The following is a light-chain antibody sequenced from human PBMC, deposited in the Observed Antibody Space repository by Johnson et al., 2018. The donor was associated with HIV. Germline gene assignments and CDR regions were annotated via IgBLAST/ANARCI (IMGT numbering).Light chain of an antibody. CDR1: SSNIGNNY. J-gene: IGLJ1*01. CDR2: DNN. V-gene: IGLV1-51*01. Sequence: QSVLTQPPSVSAAPGQKVTISCSGSSSNIGNNYVSWYQQLPGTAPKLLIYDNNKRPSGIPDRFSGSKSGTSATLGITGLQTGDEAEYYCGTGDSSLSAYVVGAVTKVAGL. CDR3: GTGDSSLSAYV.